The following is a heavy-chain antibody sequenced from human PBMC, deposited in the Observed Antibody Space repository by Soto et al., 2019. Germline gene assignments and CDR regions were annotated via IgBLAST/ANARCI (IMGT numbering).Heavy chain of an antibody. CDR2: IYYTGST. V-gene: IGHV4-31*01. CDR1: GGSISSGGYY. CDR3: ARSVDP. J-gene: IGHJ5*02. Sequence: HVQLQESGPGLVKPSQTLSLTCTVSGGSISSGGYYWSWIRQHPVKGLEWIGYIYYTGSTYYNPSLNSPVTMTVDTSKNQFPLKLSSVTAADTAVYYCARSVDPWGQGTLVTVSS.